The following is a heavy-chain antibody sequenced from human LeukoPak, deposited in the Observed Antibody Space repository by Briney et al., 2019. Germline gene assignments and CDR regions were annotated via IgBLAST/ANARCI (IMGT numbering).Heavy chain of an antibody. CDR3: ARATDRGYFDAFDI. D-gene: IGHD5-12*01. V-gene: IGHV3-66*01. J-gene: IGHJ3*02. CDR1: GFTVSSND. Sequence: GRSLRLSCAASGFTVSSNDMSWGRQAPGKGREWVSVIYSGGSTYYADSVKGRFPISRDNSKNTLYLQMNSLRAEDTAVYYCARATDRGYFDAFDIWGQGTMVTVSS. CDR2: IYSGGST.